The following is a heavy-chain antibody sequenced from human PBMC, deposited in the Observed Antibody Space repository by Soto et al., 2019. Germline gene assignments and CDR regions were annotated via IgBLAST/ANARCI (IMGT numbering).Heavy chain of an antibody. V-gene: IGHV1-69*13. J-gene: IGHJ6*02. D-gene: IGHD3-10*01. CDR2: IIPIFGTA. CDR3: ARAISVRGDDYYYYGMDV. Sequence: SVKVSCKASGGTFSSYAISCVRQAPGQGLEWMGGIIPIFGTANYAQKFQGRVTITADESTSTAYMELSSLRSEDTAVYYCARAISVRGDDYYYYGMDVWGQGTTVTVSS. CDR1: GGTFSSYA.